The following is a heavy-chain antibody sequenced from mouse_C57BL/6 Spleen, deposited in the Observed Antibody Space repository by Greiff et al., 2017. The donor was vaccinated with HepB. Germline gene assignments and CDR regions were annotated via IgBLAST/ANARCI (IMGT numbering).Heavy chain of an antibody. CDR2: ISSGGSYT. V-gene: IGHV5-6*01. CDR1: GFTFSSYG. CDR3: AREDGYYYYAMDY. J-gene: IGHJ4*01. D-gene: IGHD2-3*01. Sequence: EVKLMESGGDLVKPGGSLKLSCAASGFTFSSYGMSWVRQTPDKRLEWVATISSGGSYTYYPDSVKGRFTISRDNAKNTLYLQMSSLKSEDTAMYYCAREDGYYYYAMDYWGQGTSVTVSS.